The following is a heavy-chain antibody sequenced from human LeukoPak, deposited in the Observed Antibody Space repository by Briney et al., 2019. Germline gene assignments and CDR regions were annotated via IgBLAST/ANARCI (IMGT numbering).Heavy chain of an antibody. CDR1: GGSISSGGYY. J-gene: IGHJ6*02. D-gene: IGHD3-10*01. CDR2: IYYSGST. V-gene: IGHV4-31*03. Sequence: SETLSLTCTVSGGSISSGGYYWSWIRQHPGKGLEWIGYIYYSGSTYYNPSLKSRVTISVDTSKNQFSLKLSSVTAADTAVYYCARGIIGAIYYYYGMDVWGQGTTVTVSS. CDR3: ARGIIGAIYYYYGMDV.